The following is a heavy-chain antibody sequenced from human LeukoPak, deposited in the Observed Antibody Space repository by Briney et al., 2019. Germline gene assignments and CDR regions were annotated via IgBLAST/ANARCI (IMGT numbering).Heavy chain of an antibody. D-gene: IGHD3-10*01. CDR3: AKEDGSGSYDY. CDR1: GFTFSSYS. Sequence: GGSLRLSCAASGFTFSSYSMYWVRQAPGKGLEWVSYISSSSSTIYYADSVKGRFTISRDNSKNTLYLQMNSLRAEDTAVYYCAKEDGSGSYDYWGQGTLVTVSS. CDR2: ISSSSSTI. J-gene: IGHJ4*02. V-gene: IGHV3-48*01.